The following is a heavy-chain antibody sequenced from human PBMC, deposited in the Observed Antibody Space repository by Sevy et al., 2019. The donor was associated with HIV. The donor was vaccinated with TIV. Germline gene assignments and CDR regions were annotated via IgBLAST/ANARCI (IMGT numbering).Heavy chain of an antibody. V-gene: IGHV1-18*01. Sequence: ASVKVSCKASGYTFSNYGIIWVRQAPGQGLEWMGWISPFNNKTNYAQTFQGRVSLTSNTSATTDYMEVTSLRSDDTAVYNCARDRVHDWGEGWFDHWGQGTLVTVSS. CDR1: GYTFSNYG. CDR2: ISPFNNKT. CDR3: ARDRVHDWGEGWFDH. D-gene: IGHD2-21*01. J-gene: IGHJ5*02.